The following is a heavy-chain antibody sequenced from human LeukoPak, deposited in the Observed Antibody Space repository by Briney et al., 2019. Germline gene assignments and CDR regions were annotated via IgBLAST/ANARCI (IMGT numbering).Heavy chain of an antibody. J-gene: IGHJ4*02. CDR1: GFTFSNYW. V-gene: IGHV3-7*01. D-gene: IGHD2-15*01. CDR3: AREGVAYPFDY. CDR2: IDQGGSEK. Sequence: PGGSLRLSCAASGFTFSNYWMSWVRQARGKGLAWVANIDQGGSEKQYVDSVKGRFTISRDNAKNSLYLQMNSLRAEDTAVYYCAREGVAYPFDYWGQGTLVTVSS.